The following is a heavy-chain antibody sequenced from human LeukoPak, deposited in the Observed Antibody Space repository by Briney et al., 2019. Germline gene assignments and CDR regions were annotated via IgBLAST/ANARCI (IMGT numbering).Heavy chain of an antibody. CDR3: ARDFRCSGGSCYYWYFDL. CDR1: GFTVSSNY. V-gene: IGHV3-53*01. Sequence: PGGSLRLSXAASGFTVSSNYMSWVRQGPGKGLEWVSVIYSGGSTYYADSVKGRFTISRDNSKNTLYLQMNSLRAEDTAVYYCARDFRCSGGSCYYWYFDLWGRGTLVTVSS. D-gene: IGHD2-15*01. J-gene: IGHJ2*01. CDR2: IYSGGST.